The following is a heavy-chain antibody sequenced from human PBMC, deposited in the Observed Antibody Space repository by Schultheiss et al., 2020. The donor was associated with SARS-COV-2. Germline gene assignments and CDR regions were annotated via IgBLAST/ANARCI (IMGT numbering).Heavy chain of an antibody. J-gene: IGHJ4*02. CDR3: AKACGDYGYFDY. Sequence: GGSLRLSCAASGFTFSSYGMHWVRQAPGKGLEWVAVIWYDGSNKYYADSVKGRFTISRDNSKNTLYLQMNSLRAEDTAVYYCAKACGDYGYFDYWGQGTLVTVSS. V-gene: IGHV3-33*06. D-gene: IGHD4-17*01. CDR1: GFTFSSYG. CDR2: IWYDGSNK.